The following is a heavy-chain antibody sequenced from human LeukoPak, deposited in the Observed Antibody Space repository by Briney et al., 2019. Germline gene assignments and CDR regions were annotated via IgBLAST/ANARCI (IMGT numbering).Heavy chain of an antibody. D-gene: IGHD3-10*01. J-gene: IGHJ4*02. CDR3: TTIITMVRGVPDY. CDR2: IKSKTDGGTT. V-gene: IGHV3-15*01. CDR1: GFTFSNAW. Sequence: GGSLRLSCAASGFTFSNAWMSWVRQAPGKGLEWVGRIKSKTDGGTTDYTAPVKGRFTISRDDSKNTLYLQMNSLKTEDTAVYYCTTIITMVRGVPDYWGQGTLVTVSS.